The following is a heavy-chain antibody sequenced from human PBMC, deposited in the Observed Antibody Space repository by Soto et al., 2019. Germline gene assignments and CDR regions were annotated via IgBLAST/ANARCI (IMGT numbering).Heavy chain of an antibody. D-gene: IGHD6-6*01. CDR2: INQDGSEK. V-gene: IGHV3-7*04. CDR3: VRDRRRLDL. J-gene: IGHJ2*01. CDR1: GFAFSGCW. Sequence: EVQLVESGGGLVQPGGSLRLSCAASGFAFSGCWMSWVRQAPGKGLDWVANINQDGSEKYYVDSVKGRFTISRDNAKNSLYIEMNRLRVEDTAVYYYVRDRRRLDLGGRGTLVIVSS.